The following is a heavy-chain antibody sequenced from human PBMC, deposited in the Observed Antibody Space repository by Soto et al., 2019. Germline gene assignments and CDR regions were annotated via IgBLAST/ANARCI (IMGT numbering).Heavy chain of an antibody. CDR1: GFTFSSYS. CDR3: ARGNIAAGWYYFDY. V-gene: IGHV3-21*01. J-gene: IGHJ4*02. Sequence: GGSLRLSCAASGFTFSSYSMNWVRQSPGKGLEWVSSISSSSSYIYYADSVKGRFTISRDNAKNSLYLQMNSLRAEDTAVYYCARGNIAAGWYYFDYWGQGTLVTVSS. CDR2: ISSSSSYI. D-gene: IGHD6-6*01.